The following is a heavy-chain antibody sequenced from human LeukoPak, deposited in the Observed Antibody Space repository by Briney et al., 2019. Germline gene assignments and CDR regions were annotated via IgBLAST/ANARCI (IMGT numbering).Heavy chain of an antibody. CDR1: GFTFSSYS. CDR2: ISSSSSYI. J-gene: IGHJ3*02. D-gene: IGHD3-3*01. Sequence: GGSLRLSCAASGFTFSSYSMNWVRQAPGKGLEWVSSISSSSSYIYYADSVKGRFTISRDNAKNSLYLQMNSLRAEDTAVYYCARDGFKEWAFDIWGQGTMVTVSS. V-gene: IGHV3-21*01. CDR3: ARDGFKEWAFDI.